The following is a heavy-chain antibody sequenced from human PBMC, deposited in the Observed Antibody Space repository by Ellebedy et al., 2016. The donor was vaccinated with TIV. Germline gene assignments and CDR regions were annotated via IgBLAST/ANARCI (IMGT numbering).Heavy chain of an antibody. Sequence: ASVKVSXXASGYTFTGYYMHWVRQAPGQGLEWMGWMNPNSGNTGYAQKFQGRVTMTRNTSISTAYMELSSLRSEDTAVYYCATDLRLSKAIDAFDIWGQGTMVTVSS. CDR1: GYTFTGYY. CDR2: MNPNSGNT. CDR3: ATDLRLSKAIDAFDI. D-gene: IGHD2/OR15-2a*01. J-gene: IGHJ3*02. V-gene: IGHV1-8*02.